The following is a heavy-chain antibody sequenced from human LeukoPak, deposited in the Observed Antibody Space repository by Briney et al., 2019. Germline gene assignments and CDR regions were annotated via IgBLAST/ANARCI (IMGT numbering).Heavy chain of an antibody. Sequence: PGGSLRLSCAASGSTFSTYSINWVRQAPGKGLQWVSSISSTNSYIYYADSVKGRFTICRDNAKNSVSLQMNSLRAEDTAVYYCAIGRLIYNPFDYWGQGTLLTVSS. V-gene: IGHV3-21*01. CDR3: AIGRLIYNPFDY. CDR2: ISSTNSYI. CDR1: GSTFSTYS. D-gene: IGHD1-14*01. J-gene: IGHJ4*02.